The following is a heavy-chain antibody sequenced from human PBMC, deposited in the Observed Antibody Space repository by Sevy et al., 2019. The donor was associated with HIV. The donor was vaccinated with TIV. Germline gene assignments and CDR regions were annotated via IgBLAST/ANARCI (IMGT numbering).Heavy chain of an antibody. V-gene: IGHV3-53*01. CDR1: GFTVSSNY. J-gene: IGHJ3*02. Sequence: GGSLRLSCAASGFTVSSNYMTWVRQAPGKGLEWVSVIYTGGSTYYAESVKGRFTISRDNSKNTVYLRMNSLRAEDTAVYYCARGSTYYYDDGGYSTRGDAFDIWGQGTMVTVSS. CDR2: IYTGGST. D-gene: IGHD3-22*01. CDR3: ARGSTYYYDDGGYSTRGDAFDI.